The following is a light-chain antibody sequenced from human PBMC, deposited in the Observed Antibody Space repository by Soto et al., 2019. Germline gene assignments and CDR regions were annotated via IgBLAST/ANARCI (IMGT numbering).Light chain of an antibody. V-gene: IGKV1-5*01. CDR1: ESISSW. J-gene: IGKJ1*01. CDR2: DAS. CDR3: QQYKSYSPT. Sequence: DIPMTKSPSTLSASVGDRVTITCRASESISSWLAWYQQKPGKAPKLLIYDASSLESGVPSRFSGSGSGAEFTLTISSLQPDDSATFYCQQYKSYSPTFGQGTKGEIK.